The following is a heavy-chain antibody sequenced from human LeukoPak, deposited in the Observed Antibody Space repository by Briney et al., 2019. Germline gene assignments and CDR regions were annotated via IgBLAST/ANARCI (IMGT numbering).Heavy chain of an antibody. D-gene: IGHD3-22*01. Sequence: PGGSLRLSCAASGFTFSSYAMSWVRQAPGKGLEWVSAISGSGGSTYYADSVKGRFTISRDNSKNTLYLQMNSLRAEDTAVYYCAKGDSSGYYFDLDYWGQGTLVTVSS. CDR1: GFTFSSYA. CDR2: ISGSGGST. V-gene: IGHV3-23*01. CDR3: AKGDSSGYYFDLDY. J-gene: IGHJ4*02.